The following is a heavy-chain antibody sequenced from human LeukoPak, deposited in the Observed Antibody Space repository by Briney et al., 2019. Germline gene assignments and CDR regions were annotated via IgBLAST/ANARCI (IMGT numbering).Heavy chain of an antibody. Sequence: PGGSLRLFFAASGFTFRNYAMHWVRQAPGRGLEWAAVVSFDGNTTFYSDSVKGRFAISRDNSKNTLYLEMNSLRPEDTAVYYCARFRAATTRFDYWGQGTLATVSS. J-gene: IGHJ4*01. D-gene: IGHD3-10*01. V-gene: IGHV3-30*09. CDR3: ARFRAATTRFDY. CDR1: GFTFRNYA. CDR2: VSFDGNTT.